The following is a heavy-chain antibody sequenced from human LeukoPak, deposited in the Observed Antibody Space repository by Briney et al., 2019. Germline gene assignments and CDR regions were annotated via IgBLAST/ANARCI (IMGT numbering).Heavy chain of an antibody. CDR3: ASDPIAARQIGYFDN. Sequence: GGSLRLSCVAPDFAFSDYAMHWVRQAPGKGLEWLAVISNDAGNKYHGDSVKGRITISRDNSRNTLYLQLNRLTIEDTAVYYCASDPIAARQIGYFDNWGQGTLVTVSA. J-gene: IGHJ4*02. D-gene: IGHD6-6*01. CDR1: DFAFSDYA. V-gene: IGHV3-30*14. CDR2: ISNDAGNK.